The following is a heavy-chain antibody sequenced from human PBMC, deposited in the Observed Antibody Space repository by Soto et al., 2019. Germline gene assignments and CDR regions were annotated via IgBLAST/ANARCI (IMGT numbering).Heavy chain of an antibody. CDR2: MGGAGAR. Sequence: EVQLVESGGGLVQPGGSLRLSCAAFGFTYNSYDMHWVRQVSGKGLEWVSSMGGAGAREYADSVKGRFIIFRDNAKNSLYLQMDSLRVGDTAVYYCTRAAFGDGMDLWGQGTPVTVSS. J-gene: IGHJ6*02. D-gene: IGHD3-10*01. CDR1: GFTYNSYD. CDR3: TRAAFGDGMDL. V-gene: IGHV3-13*01.